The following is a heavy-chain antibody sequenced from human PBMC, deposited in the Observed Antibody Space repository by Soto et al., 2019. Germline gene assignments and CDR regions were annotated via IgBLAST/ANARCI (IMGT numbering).Heavy chain of an antibody. CDR3: ARDSGYCSGGSCYVDAFDI. J-gene: IGHJ3*02. CDR1: GFTFSSYA. CDR2: ISISSSPI. V-gene: IGHV3-48*02. Sequence: GGSLRLSCVASGFTFSSYAMNWIRQAPGKGLDWISYISISSSPIYYADSVKGRFTISRDNAQNSLYLQMDSLRDEDTAVYFCARDSGYCSGGSCYVDAFDIWGQGTMVTVSS. D-gene: IGHD2-15*01.